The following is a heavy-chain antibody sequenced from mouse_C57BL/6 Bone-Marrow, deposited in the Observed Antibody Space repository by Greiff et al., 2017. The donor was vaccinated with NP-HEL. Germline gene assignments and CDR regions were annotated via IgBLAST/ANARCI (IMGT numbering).Heavy chain of an antibody. CDR1: GYTFTDYY. D-gene: IGHD1-2*01. Sequence: VQLQQSGPVLVKPGASVKMSCKASGYTFTDYYMNWVKQSHGKSLEWIGVINPYNGGTSYNQKFKGKATLTVDKSSSTAYMELNSLTSEDSAVYYCARTCDHGEGFAYWGQGTLVTVSA. J-gene: IGHJ3*01. CDR2: INPYNGGT. CDR3: ARTCDHGEGFAY. V-gene: IGHV1-19*01.